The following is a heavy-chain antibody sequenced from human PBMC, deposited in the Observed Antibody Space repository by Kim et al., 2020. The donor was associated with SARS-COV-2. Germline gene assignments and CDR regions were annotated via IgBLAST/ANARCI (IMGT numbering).Heavy chain of an antibody. CDR1: GYTFTSYY. CDR3: ARDFLKSAPDY. CDR2: INPSGCST. V-gene: IGHV1-46*01. J-gene: IGHJ4*02. Sequence: ASVKVSCKASGYTFTSYYMHWVRQAPGQGLEWIGIINPSGCSTSYVQKFQGRVTMTRDTSTSTVYMELSSLRSEATAVYYCARDFLKSAPDYWGQGTLVTVSS.